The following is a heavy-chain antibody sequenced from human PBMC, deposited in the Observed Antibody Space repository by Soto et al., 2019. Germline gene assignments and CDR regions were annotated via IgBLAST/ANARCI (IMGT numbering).Heavy chain of an antibody. J-gene: IGHJ6*02. Sequence: QVQLVESGGGVVQPGRSLRLSCAASGFTFSSYAMHWVRQAPGKGLEWVAVISYDGSNKYYADSVKGRFTISRDNSKNTQYLQMNSLGAEDTAVYYCARTPRGQWELPYCYYRMDVWGQGTKVPVS. CDR2: ISYDGSNK. CDR3: ARTPRGQWELPYCYYRMDV. V-gene: IGHV3-30-3*01. D-gene: IGHD1-26*01. CDR1: GFTFSSYA.